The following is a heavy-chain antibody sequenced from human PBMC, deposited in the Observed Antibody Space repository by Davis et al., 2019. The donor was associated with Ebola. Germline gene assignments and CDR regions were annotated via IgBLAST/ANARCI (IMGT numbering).Heavy chain of an antibody. CDR1: GFMFSTYV. CDR2: LGTSADT. Sequence: GGSLRLSCVDSGFMFSTYVMSWVRQAPGKGLEWVSTLGTSADTYYADSVKGRFTISRDNSKNTLYLQMNGLRVEDTAIYYCAKDTSNIWFDIWGQGTMVTVSS. J-gene: IGHJ3*02. D-gene: IGHD1-26*01. V-gene: IGHV3-23*01. CDR3: AKDTSNIWFDI.